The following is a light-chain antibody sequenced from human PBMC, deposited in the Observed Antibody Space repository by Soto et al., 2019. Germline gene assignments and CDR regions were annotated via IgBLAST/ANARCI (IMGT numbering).Light chain of an antibody. J-gene: IGKJ1*01. V-gene: IGKV3-20*01. CDR1: PSVGSSY. Sequence: EIVLTQSPGTLSLSPGERATLSCRASPSVGSSYLAWYQQKPGQAPRLLIYGASNRATGIPDRFSGSGSGTDFTLTISRLEPEDFALYYCQQYGSSPRTFGQGTKVEIK. CDR2: GAS. CDR3: QQYGSSPRT.